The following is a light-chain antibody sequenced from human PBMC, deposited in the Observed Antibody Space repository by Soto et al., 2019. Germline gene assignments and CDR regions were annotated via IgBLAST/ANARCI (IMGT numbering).Light chain of an antibody. CDR3: QQSYSTPPT. V-gene: IGKV1-39*01. Sequence: DIQMTQSPSSLSASVGDRVTITCRASQNISSYLNWYQQKPGKAPKLLIYDASRLQSGVPSRFSGSGSGTDFTLTISSLQPEDFATYYCQQSYSTPPTFSQGTKVDIK. CDR1: QNISSY. CDR2: DAS. J-gene: IGKJ1*01.